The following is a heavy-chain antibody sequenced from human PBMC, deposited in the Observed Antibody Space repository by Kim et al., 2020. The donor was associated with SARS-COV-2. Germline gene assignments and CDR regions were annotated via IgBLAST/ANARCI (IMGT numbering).Heavy chain of an antibody. Sequence: GRFTISRDNSKNTLYLQMNSLRAEDTAVHYCARDQGELWFGELLSGAFDIWGQGTMVTVSS. V-gene: IGHV3-53*01. CDR3: ARDQGELWFGELLSGAFDI. D-gene: IGHD3-10*01. J-gene: IGHJ3*02.